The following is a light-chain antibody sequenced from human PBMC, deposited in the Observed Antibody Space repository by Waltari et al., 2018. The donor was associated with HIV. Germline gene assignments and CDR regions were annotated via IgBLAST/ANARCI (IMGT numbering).Light chain of an antibody. CDR3: CSCPRSGIRYV. J-gene: IGLJ1*01. Sequence: QSALTQPASVSGSPGPSITISCTGTSSNVGSDDLVSWYQHHPGEAPKLIIYEVTKRPSGVSNRFSGSKSGNTASLTISGLQAEDEADYYCCSCPRSGIRYVFGTGTKVTVL. CDR1: SSNVGSDDL. V-gene: IGLV2-23*02. CDR2: EVT.